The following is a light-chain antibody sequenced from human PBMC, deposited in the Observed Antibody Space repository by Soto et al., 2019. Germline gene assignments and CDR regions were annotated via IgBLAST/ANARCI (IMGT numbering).Light chain of an antibody. Sequence: EIVLTQSPGTLSLSPGERATLSCRASQSLSSTYLAWYQQKPGQAPRLLIYGASSRATDIPDRFSCSGSGTDFTLTISRLEPEDFAVYYCQQYDSSPPYTFGQGTKLEIK. CDR3: QQYDSSPPYT. V-gene: IGKV3-20*01. J-gene: IGKJ2*01. CDR1: QSLSSTY. CDR2: GAS.